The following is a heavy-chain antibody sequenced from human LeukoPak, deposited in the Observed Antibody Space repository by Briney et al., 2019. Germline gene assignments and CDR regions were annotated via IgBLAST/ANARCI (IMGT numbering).Heavy chain of an antibody. J-gene: IGHJ4*02. CDR2: IYTSGST. Sequence: SETLSLTCTVSGGSISSYYWSWIRQPAGKGLEWIGRIYTSGSTNYNPSLKSRVTMSVDTSKNQFSLKLSSVTAADTAVYYCARQEILGSSSLYFDYWGQGTLATVSS. CDR3: ARQEILGSSSLYFDY. CDR1: GGSISSYY. D-gene: IGHD2-2*01. V-gene: IGHV4-4*07.